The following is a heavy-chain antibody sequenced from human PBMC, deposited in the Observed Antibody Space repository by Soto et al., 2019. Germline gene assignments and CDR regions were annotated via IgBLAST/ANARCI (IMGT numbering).Heavy chain of an antibody. V-gene: IGHV3-48*01. CDR3: AKDQLYIRGYIHNSFDP. CDR1: GVSFSSDS. Sequence: GGSLRLSFAASGVSFSSDSMNWFRQAPGTGLEWVSYISSSSSTIYYADSVKGRFTISRDNAKNSLYLQMNSLRAEDTAVYYCAKDQLYIRGYIHNSFDPKGQGTLVSVSS. D-gene: IGHD5-12*01. CDR2: ISSSSSTI. J-gene: IGHJ5*01.